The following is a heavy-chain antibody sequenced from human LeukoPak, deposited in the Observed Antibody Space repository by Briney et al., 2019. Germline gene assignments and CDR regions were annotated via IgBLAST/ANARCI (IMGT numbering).Heavy chain of an antibody. CDR1: GFTFSSYS. Sequence: GGSLRLSCAASGFTFSSYSMNWVRQAPGKGLEWVSSISSSSSYIYYADSVKGRFTISRGNSRNTLYLQMNSLRAEDTAVYYCATPGRYYDFWSGYCGFDYWGQGTLVTVSS. D-gene: IGHD3-3*01. CDR3: ATPGRYYDFWSGYCGFDY. V-gene: IGHV3-21*04. J-gene: IGHJ4*02. CDR2: ISSSSSYI.